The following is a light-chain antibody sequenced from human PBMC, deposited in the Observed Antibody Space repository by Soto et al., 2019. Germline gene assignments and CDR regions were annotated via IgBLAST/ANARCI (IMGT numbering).Light chain of an antibody. Sequence: QSALTQPPSVSGAPGQRVTISCTGSSSNIGADYDVHWYQQLPGTAPKLLIYGNNNRPSGAPDRFSGSKSGTSASLAITGLQAEDEADYYCQSYDSSLSGYVFGTGTKVTVL. J-gene: IGLJ1*01. CDR1: SSNIGADYD. CDR2: GNN. V-gene: IGLV1-40*01. CDR3: QSYDSSLSGYV.